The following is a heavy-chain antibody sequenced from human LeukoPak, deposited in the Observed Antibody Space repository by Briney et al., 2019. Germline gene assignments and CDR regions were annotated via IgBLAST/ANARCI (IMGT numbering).Heavy chain of an antibody. CDR2: IIPIFGTT. V-gene: IGHV1-69*01. CDR1: GGTFSSYA. D-gene: IGHD6-13*01. J-gene: IGHJ6*02. CDR3: ARAGYSNSSRDNYYYYYGMDV. Sequence: SVKVSCKASGGTFSSYAISWVRQAPRQGLEWMGGIIPIFGTTNYAQTFQGRVTITADESTSTAYMEPSSLRSEDTAVYYCARAGYSNSSRDNYYYYYGMDVWGQGTTVTVSS.